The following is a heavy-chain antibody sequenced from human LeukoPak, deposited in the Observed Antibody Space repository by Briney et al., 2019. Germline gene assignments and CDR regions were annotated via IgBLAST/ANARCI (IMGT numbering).Heavy chain of an antibody. Sequence: GGSLRLSCAASGFTFSSYEMNWVRQAPGKGLEWVSYISSSGSTIYYADSVKGRFTISRDNAKNSLYLQMNSLRAEDTAVYYCARDPYSSGWYYYYGMDVWGQGTTVTVSS. V-gene: IGHV3-48*03. D-gene: IGHD6-19*01. CDR3: ARDPYSSGWYYYYGMDV. CDR2: ISSSGSTI. CDR1: GFTFSSYE. J-gene: IGHJ6*02.